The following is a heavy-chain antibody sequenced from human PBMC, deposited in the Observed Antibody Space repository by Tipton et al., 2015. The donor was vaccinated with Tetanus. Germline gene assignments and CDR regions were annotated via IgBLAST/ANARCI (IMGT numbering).Heavy chain of an antibody. Sequence: TLSLTCTVSGDSIGTYYWHWIRQSPGKGLEWIGYSAYTGNANYNPSLMSRLTISVDTSKNQFSLKLTSVTAADTAIYYCARERIEAFYYYGMDIRGQGTSVTVSS. V-gene: IGHV4-59*01. CDR1: GDSIGTYY. CDR2: SAYTGNA. J-gene: IGHJ6*02. CDR3: ARERIEAFYYYGMDI.